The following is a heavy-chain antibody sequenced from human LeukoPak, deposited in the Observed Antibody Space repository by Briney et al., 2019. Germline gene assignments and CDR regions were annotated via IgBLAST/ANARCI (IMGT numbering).Heavy chain of an antibody. CDR1: GFTFSSYA. Sequence: GSLRLSCAASGFTFSSYAMSWVRQAPGKGLEWVAVISYDGSNKYYADSVKGRFTISRDNSKNTLYLQMNSLRAEDTAVYYCARLGIAARPPDYYFDYWGQGTLVTVSS. D-gene: IGHD6-6*01. CDR2: ISYDGSNK. CDR3: ARLGIAARPPDYYFDY. V-gene: IGHV3-30-3*01. J-gene: IGHJ4*02.